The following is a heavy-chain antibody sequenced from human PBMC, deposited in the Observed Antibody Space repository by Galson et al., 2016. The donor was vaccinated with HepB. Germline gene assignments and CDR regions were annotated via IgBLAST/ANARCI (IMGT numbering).Heavy chain of an antibody. CDR3: ARDLNTAVFNVANFDN. Sequence: SLRLSCAASGFTFSKLAISWVRQAPGKGLEWVSGISATGSRIYSADSVKGRFTISRDNSNNTLYLQMHSLRSEDTAAYYCARDLNTAVFNVANFDNWGQGTLVTVSS. J-gene: IGHJ4*02. D-gene: IGHD6-19*01. CDR2: ISATGSRI. V-gene: IGHV3-23*01. CDR1: GFTFSKLA.